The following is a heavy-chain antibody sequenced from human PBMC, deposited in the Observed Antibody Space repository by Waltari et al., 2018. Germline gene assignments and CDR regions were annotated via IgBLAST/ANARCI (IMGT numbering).Heavy chain of an antibody. J-gene: IGHJ4*02. CDR1: GGSISSSSYY. CDR3: ARHERVLWFEELLGYFDY. Sequence: QLQLQESGPGLVKPSETLSLTCTVSGGSISSSSYYWGWIRQPPGKGLEWIGSIYYSGSTYYTPALKSRVTISVDTSKNQFSLKLSSVTAADTAVYYCARHERVLWFEELLGYFDYWGQGTLVTVSS. CDR2: IYYSGST. D-gene: IGHD3-10*01. V-gene: IGHV4-39*01.